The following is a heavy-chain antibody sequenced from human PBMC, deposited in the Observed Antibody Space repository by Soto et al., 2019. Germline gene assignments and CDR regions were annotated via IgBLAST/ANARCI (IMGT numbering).Heavy chain of an antibody. CDR2: INPSGGST. J-gene: IGHJ3*02. V-gene: IGHV1-46*03. CDR3: ARGSYDILTGIPVFDASDI. CDR1: GSTFTSYY. D-gene: IGHD3-9*01. Sequence: GASVKVSCKASGSTFTSYYMRWMRQAPGQGLEWMGIINPSGGSTSYAQKFQGRVTMTRDTSTSTVYMELSSLRSEDTSVYYCARGSYDILTGIPVFDASDICGKYTLATLS.